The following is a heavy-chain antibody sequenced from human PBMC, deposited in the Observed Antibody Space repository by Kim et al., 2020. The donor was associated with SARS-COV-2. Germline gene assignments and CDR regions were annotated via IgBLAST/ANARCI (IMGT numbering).Heavy chain of an antibody. CDR3: AKDLETSPVAGTVGFDY. Sequence: GGSLRLSCAASGFTFSSYAMHWVRQAPGKGLEWVAVIWYDGSNKYYADSVKGRFTISRDNSKNTLYLQMNSLRAEDTAVYYCAKDLETSPVAGTVGFDYWGQGTLVTVSS. D-gene: IGHD6-19*01. J-gene: IGHJ4*02. CDR2: IWYDGSNK. V-gene: IGHV3-33*06. CDR1: GFTFSSYA.